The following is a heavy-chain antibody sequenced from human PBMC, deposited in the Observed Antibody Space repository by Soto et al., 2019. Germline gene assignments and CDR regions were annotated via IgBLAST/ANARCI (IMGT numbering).Heavy chain of an antibody. D-gene: IGHD5-18*01. CDR3: ARDKDSGYYYGYPHRGENYYGMDV. V-gene: IGHV6-1*01. CDR1: GDSVSSNSAA. CDR2: TYYRSKWYN. Sequence: SQTLSLTCAVSGDSVSSNSAAWNWIRQSPSRGLEWLGRTYYRSKWYNDYVVSLKSRITINPDTSKNQFSLQLYSVTPEDTAVYYCARDKDSGYYYGYPHRGENYYGMDVWGQGTTVTVSS. J-gene: IGHJ6*02.